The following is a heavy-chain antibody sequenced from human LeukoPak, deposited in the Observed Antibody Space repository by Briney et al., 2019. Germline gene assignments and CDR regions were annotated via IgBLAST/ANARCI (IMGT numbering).Heavy chain of an antibody. J-gene: IGHJ4*02. V-gene: IGHV3-33*01. CDR2: IWSDGNTK. Sequence: GGSLRLSCVASGFTFSSYGFHWVRQAPGKGLEWVAVIWSDGNTKYYFDSVRGRFTIPRDNSKNTLYLQMNSLRAEDTAVYYCARAQTTYFDYWGQGTLVTVSS. CDR1: GFTFSSYG. D-gene: IGHD4-11*01. CDR3: ARAQTTYFDY.